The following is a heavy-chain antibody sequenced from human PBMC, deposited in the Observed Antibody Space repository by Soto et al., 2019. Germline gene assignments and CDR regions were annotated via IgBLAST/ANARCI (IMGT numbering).Heavy chain of an antibody. V-gene: IGHV4-34*01. CDR2: INHSGST. CDR1: GGSCSGYY. Sequence: SETLSLTCAVYGGSCSGYYWSWIRQPPGKGLEWIGEINHSGSTNYNPSLKSRVTISVDTSKNQFSLKLSSVTAADTAVYYCARVTLRSGYYYGMDVWGQGTTVTVSS. CDR3: ARVTLRSGYYYGMDV. J-gene: IGHJ6*02. D-gene: IGHD4-17*01.